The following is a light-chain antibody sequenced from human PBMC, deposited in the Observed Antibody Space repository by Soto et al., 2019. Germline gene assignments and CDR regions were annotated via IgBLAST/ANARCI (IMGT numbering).Light chain of an antibody. Sequence: EIVWTECPCTLSLSPGERSALSCRASQSVSISYLAWYQQKPGQAPRLLIYGASRRATGITDRLSGTASGTDLTITISRVEHEDFAAHYCQNYGRSPMIKFGQGKRMAIK. J-gene: IGKJ5*01. CDR2: GAS. V-gene: IGKV3-20*01. CDR1: QSVSISY. CDR3: QNYGRSPMIK.